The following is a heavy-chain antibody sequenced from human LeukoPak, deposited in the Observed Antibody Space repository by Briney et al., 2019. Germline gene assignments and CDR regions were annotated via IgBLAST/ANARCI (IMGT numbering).Heavy chain of an antibody. CDR3: ARRIQLWFYFDY. CDR2: IYYSGST. Sequence: SEALSLTCTVSGGSISSSSYYWGWIRQPPGKGLEWIGSIYYSGSTYYNPSLKSRVTTSVDTSKNQFSLKLSSVTAADTAVYYCARRIQLWFYFDYWGQGTLVTVSS. D-gene: IGHD5-18*01. CDR1: GGSISSSSYY. J-gene: IGHJ4*02. V-gene: IGHV4-39*07.